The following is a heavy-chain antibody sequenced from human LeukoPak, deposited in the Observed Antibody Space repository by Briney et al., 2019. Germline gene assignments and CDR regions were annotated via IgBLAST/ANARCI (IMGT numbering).Heavy chain of an antibody. Sequence: GASVKVSCKASGYTFTGYYMHWVRQAPGHGLEWMGWINPNSGGTNYAQKFQGRVTMTRDTSISTAYMELSRLRSDDTAVYYCARDEGYCSSTSCSNYYYYGMDVWGQGTTVTVSS. CDR2: INPNSGGT. D-gene: IGHD2-2*01. CDR3: ARDEGYCSSTSCSNYYYYGMDV. V-gene: IGHV1-2*02. CDR1: GYTFTGYY. J-gene: IGHJ6*02.